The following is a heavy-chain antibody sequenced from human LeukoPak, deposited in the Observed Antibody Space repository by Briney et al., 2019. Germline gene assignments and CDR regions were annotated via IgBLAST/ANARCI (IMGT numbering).Heavy chain of an antibody. Sequence: GGSLRRSCAASGFTFSNYNMNWVRQAPGKGLEWVSYISSSSSTIYYADSVKGRFTISRDNAKSSLHLQMNSLSAEDTAVYYCARDRDTSGWYGGYWGQGILVTVSS. CDR3: ARDRDTSGWYGGY. J-gene: IGHJ4*02. V-gene: IGHV3-48*01. D-gene: IGHD6-19*01. CDR2: ISSSSSTI. CDR1: GFTFSNYN.